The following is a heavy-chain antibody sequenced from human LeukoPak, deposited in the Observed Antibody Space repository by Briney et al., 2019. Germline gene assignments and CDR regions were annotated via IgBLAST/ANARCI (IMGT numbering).Heavy chain of an antibody. D-gene: IGHD2-8*01. CDR1: GFPFNMFA. CDR2: LSCGSETR. CDR3: AKEQRIRHCSEGVCMEGYYFDY. V-gene: IGHV3-23*01. J-gene: IGHJ4*02. Sequence: GGSLRLSCTGSGFPFNMFAMNWVRQAPGQGLEWVSGLSCGSETRKYADSVKGRFTVSRDASKNMVFLQMNDLRPEDTAVYYCAKEQRIRHCSEGVCMEGYYFDYWGQGSLVTVSS.